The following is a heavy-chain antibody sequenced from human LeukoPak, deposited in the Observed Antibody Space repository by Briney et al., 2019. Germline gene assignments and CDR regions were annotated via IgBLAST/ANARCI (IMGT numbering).Heavy chain of an antibody. CDR1: GCSISSSSYY. Sequence: PSETLSLTCTVSGCSISSSSYYWGWIRQPPGKGLEWIGSIYYSGSTYYNPSLKSRVTISVDTSKNQFSLKLSSVTAADTAVYYCARIQLWQDYWGQGTLVTVSS. V-gene: IGHV4-39*01. CDR3: ARIQLWQDY. CDR2: IYYSGST. D-gene: IGHD5-18*01. J-gene: IGHJ4*02.